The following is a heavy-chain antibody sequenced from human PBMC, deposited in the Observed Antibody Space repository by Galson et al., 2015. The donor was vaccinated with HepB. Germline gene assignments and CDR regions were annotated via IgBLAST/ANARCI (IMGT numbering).Heavy chain of an antibody. Sequence: SLRLSCAASGFTFGLFSMHWVRQAPGKGLEFVSGITRNAYNTDYSDSAKGRFTISRDDSKKELYLQMTSLRPEDTAIYYCVKGVFGNGWDFWGQGTLVTVSS. J-gene: IGHJ4*02. CDR3: VKGVFGNGWDF. V-gene: IGHV3-64D*06. CDR1: GFTFGLFS. CDR2: ITRNAYNT. D-gene: IGHD6-19*01.